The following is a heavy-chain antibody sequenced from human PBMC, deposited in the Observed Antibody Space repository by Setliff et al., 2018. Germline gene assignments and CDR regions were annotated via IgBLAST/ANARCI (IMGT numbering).Heavy chain of an antibody. CDR1: GFTFSSYW. J-gene: IGHJ6*02. Sequence: GGSLRLSCAASGFTFSSYWMHWVRQDPGKGLVWVSRVNDDGSSAMYADSVKGRFTMSRDNAKNTLYLQMNSLRAEDTAVYYCARAYYGTVNGYSSYYGLDVWGQGTTGTV. CDR3: ARAYYGTVNGYSSYYGLDV. CDR2: VNDDGSSA. D-gene: IGHD3-9*01. V-gene: IGHV3-74*03.